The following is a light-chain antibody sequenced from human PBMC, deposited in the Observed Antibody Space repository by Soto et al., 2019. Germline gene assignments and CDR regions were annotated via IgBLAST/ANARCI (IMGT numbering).Light chain of an antibody. CDR1: QSVSSSY. V-gene: IGKV3-20*01. J-gene: IGKJ5*01. Sequence: EIVLTQSPGTLSLSPGERVTLSCRASQSVSSSYLAWYQQKPGQAPRRLIYGASSRTTGIPDRFSGSGSGTDFTLPISRLEPKHFAVYSCQQFGSSPPITFGQGTRLEIK. CDR2: GAS. CDR3: QQFGSSPPIT.